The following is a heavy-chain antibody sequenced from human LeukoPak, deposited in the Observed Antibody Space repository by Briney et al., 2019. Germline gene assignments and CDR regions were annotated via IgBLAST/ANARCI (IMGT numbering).Heavy chain of an antibody. V-gene: IGHV3-9*01. Sequence: PGGSLRLSCATSGFTFDDYAMHWVRQAPGKGLEWVSCISWNSGSIGYADSVKGRFTISRDNAKNSLYLQMNSLRAEDTALYYCAKGGTYDSSGYYRVHAFDIWGQGTMVTVSS. D-gene: IGHD3-22*01. CDR2: ISWNSGSI. J-gene: IGHJ3*02. CDR3: AKGGTYDSSGYYRVHAFDI. CDR1: GFTFDDYA.